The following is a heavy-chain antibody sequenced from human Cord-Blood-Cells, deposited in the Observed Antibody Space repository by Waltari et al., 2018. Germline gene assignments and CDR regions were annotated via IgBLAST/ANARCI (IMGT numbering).Heavy chain of an antibody. D-gene: IGHD3-3*01. Sequence: QVQLQQWGAGLLKPSETLSLTCAVYGGSFSGYYWSWIRQPPGKGLEWIWEINHSGSTTYNPSLKSRVTISVDTSKNQFSLKLSSVTAADTAVYYCARAGADFWSGYYDYWGQGTLVTVSS. CDR3: ARAGADFWSGYYDY. J-gene: IGHJ4*02. V-gene: IGHV4-34*01. CDR1: GGSFSGYY. CDR2: INHSGST.